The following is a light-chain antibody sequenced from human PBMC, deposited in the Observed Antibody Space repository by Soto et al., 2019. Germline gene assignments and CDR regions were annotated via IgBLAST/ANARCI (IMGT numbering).Light chain of an antibody. J-gene: IGKJ4*01. CDR1: QSLLRSDGYSS. Sequence: DIVMTQSPVSLPVTPGESAFISCRSSQSLLRSDGYSSWDWYRQKPGQSPQLLIHLGSIRASGVTVRFSGSGSGTDFTLKISRVEAEDVGVYFCMQARQSPPTFGGGTKVELK. CDR2: LGS. CDR3: MQARQSPPT. V-gene: IGKV2-28*01.